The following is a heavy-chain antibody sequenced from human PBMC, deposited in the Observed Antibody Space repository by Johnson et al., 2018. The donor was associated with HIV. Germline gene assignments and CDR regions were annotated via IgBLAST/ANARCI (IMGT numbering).Heavy chain of an antibody. D-gene: IGHD6-6*01. J-gene: IGHJ3*02. CDR3: ARSPGIAARGDAFDI. V-gene: IGHV3-7*05. CDR1: GFTFSNYG. CDR2: IKQDGSEK. Sequence: EQLVESGGGVVQPGRSLRLSCAASGFTFSNYGMAWVRQAPGKGLEWVANIKQDGSEKYYVDSVKGRFTISRDNAKNSLYLQMNSLRAEYTAVYYCARSPGIAARGDAFDIWGQGTMVTVSS.